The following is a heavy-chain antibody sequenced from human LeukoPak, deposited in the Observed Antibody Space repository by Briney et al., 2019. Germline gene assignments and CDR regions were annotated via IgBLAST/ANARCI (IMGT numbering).Heavy chain of an antibody. CDR2: ISSSGSTI. CDR3: AKDIALRDSSGLGSDY. D-gene: IGHD3-22*01. Sequence: GGSLRLSCAASGFTFSDYYMSWIRQAPGKGLEWVSYISSSGSTIYYADSVKGRFTISRDNAKNSLYLQMNSLRAEDTALYYCAKDIALRDSSGLGSDYWGQGTLVTVSS. J-gene: IGHJ4*02. V-gene: IGHV3-11*01. CDR1: GFTFSDYY.